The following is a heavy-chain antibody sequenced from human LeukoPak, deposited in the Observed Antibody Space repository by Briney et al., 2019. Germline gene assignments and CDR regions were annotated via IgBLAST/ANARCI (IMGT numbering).Heavy chain of an antibody. CDR3: ARDRGYSYGYFGADAFDI. CDR1: GYTFTSYG. D-gene: IGHD5-18*01. J-gene: IGHJ3*02. CDR2: ISAYNGNT. Sequence: ASGKVSCKASGYTFTSYGISLVRQAPGQGLEWMGWISAYNGNTNYAQKLQGRVTMTTDTSTSTAYMELRSLRSDDTAVYYCARDRGYSYGYFGADAFDIWGQGTMVTVSS. V-gene: IGHV1-18*01.